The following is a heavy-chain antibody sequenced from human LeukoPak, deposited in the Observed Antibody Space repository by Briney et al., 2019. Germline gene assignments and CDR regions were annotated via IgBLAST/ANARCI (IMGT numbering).Heavy chain of an antibody. Sequence: SETLSLTCTVSGDSINTKSYYWGWIRQPPGKGLEWIGSIYYSGNTYYNPSLKSRVTLSIDTSKNQFSLRLSSVTAADTAVYYCARHSYGTSDYWGQGTLVTVSS. CDR3: ARHSYGTSDY. D-gene: IGHD5-18*01. V-gene: IGHV4-39*01. CDR1: GDSINTKSYY. CDR2: IYYSGNT. J-gene: IGHJ4*02.